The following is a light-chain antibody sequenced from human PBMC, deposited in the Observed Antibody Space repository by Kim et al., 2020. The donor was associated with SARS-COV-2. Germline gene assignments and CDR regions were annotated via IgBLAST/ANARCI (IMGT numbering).Light chain of an antibody. V-gene: IGKV1-39*01. CDR2: DAS. CDR1: QTIGKS. Sequence: DIQMTQSPSQLSASIGGTVTMTCRASQTIGKSVNWYQQKPGRAPNIVIFDASSLETGVPSRFSGSVSGVDFTLTISSLQPDDLGTYYCQQSFTTPLTFGQGTRLEIK. CDR3: QQSFTTPLT. J-gene: IGKJ5*01.